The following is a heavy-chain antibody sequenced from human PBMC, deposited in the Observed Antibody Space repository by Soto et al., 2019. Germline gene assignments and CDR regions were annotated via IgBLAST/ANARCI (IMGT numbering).Heavy chain of an antibody. CDR1: GGSISSYY. CDR2: IYYSGST. Sequence: QVQLQESGPGLAKPSETLSLTCTVSGGSISSYYWSWIRQPPGKGLEWIGYIYYSGSTNYNPSLKSRVTISVDTSKNQFSLKLSSVTAADTAVYYCARDGRYCSGGSCYYGMDVWGQGTTVTVSS. D-gene: IGHD2-15*01. CDR3: ARDGRYCSGGSCYYGMDV. V-gene: IGHV4-59*01. J-gene: IGHJ6*02.